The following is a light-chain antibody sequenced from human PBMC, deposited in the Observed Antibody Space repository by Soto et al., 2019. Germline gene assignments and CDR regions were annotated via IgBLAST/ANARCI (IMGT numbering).Light chain of an antibody. CDR1: SSDVGGYNY. CDR2: DVS. J-gene: IGLJ2*01. Sequence: QSALTQPASVSGSPGQSITISCTGTSSDVGGYNYVSWYQQHPGKAPKLMIYDVSIRPSGVSNRFSGSKSGNTASLTISGLRAEDEADYYCSSYTSSSTLKVFGGGTKVTVL. CDR3: SSYTSSSTLKV. V-gene: IGLV2-14*03.